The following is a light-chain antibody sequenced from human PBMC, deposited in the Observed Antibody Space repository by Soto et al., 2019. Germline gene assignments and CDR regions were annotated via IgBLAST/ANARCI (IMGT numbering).Light chain of an antibody. J-gene: IGKJ4*01. Sequence: EIGLTQSPGPLSLSPGERATLSCRASQSVSSNYLAWYQQKPGQAPRLLIYEASRRATGITDRFSGSGSGTDVTHTISRMESEDFAVYHGQQYGSSHLTCGGGTKVEIK. CDR1: QSVSSNY. CDR3: QQYGSSHLT. V-gene: IGKV3-20*01. CDR2: EAS.